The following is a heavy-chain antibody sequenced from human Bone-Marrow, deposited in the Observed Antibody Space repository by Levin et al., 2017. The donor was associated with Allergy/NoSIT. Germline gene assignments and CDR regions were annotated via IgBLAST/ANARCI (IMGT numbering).Heavy chain of an antibody. V-gene: IGHV4-4*02. CDR1: GGSISSSNW. J-gene: IGHJ4*02. CDR3: ARNGVGARGGLVY. Sequence: SETLSLTCAVSGGSISSSNWWSWVRQPPGKGLEWIGEIYHSGSTNYNPSLKSRVTISVDKSKNQFSLKLSSVTAADTAVYYCARNGVGARGGLVYWGQGTLVTVSS. D-gene: IGHD1-26*01. CDR2: IYHSGST.